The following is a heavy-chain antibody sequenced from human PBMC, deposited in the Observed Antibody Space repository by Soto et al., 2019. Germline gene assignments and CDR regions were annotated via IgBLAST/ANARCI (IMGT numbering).Heavy chain of an antibody. CDR1: GFTFSSYA. CDR3: AKRSSSSTFDY. CDR2: ISGSDDST. V-gene: IGHV3-23*01. Sequence: EVPLLESGGGLVQPGESLRLSCAASGFTFSSYAMSWVRQATGKGLEWVSVISGSDDSTYYADSVKGRFTISRDNSKNTMYLQVNSLRAEDTAVYYRAKRSSSSTFDYWGHGTLVTVSS. J-gene: IGHJ4*01. D-gene: IGHD6-6*01.